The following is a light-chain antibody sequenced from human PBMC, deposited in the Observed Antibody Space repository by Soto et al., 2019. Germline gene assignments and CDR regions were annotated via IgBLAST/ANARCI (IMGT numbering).Light chain of an antibody. CDR2: GAS. CDR1: QSVSSN. CDR3: QQCNNWPRHT. Sequence: EIVMTQSPATLSVSPGERATLSCRASQSVSSNLAWYQQKPGQAPRLLIYGASTRATGIPTRFSGSGSGTEFTLTISSLQSEDFAVYYCQQCNNWPRHTFGQGTKLEIK. J-gene: IGKJ2*01. V-gene: IGKV3-15*01.